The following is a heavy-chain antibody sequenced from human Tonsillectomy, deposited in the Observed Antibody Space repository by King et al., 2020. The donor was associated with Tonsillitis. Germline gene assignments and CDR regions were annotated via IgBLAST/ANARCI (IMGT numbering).Heavy chain of an antibody. V-gene: IGHV3-30*02. D-gene: IGHD3-9*01. CDR3: ARGDYDTLSYGMDV. Sequence: VQLVESGGGVVQPGGSLRLTCEASGFSFSSYFMHWVRQAPGKGLEWLTFIWFDGRSKYYADSVKGRFTVSRDNSRNTHSLGMNSLRPEDTAVYYCARGDYDTLSYGMDVWGHGTTVTVSS. J-gene: IGHJ6*02. CDR2: IWFDGRSK. CDR1: GFSFSSYF.